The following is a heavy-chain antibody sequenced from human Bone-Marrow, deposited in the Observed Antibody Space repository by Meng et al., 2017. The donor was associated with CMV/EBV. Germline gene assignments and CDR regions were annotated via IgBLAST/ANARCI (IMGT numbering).Heavy chain of an antibody. CDR1: GFTFSSYW. J-gene: IGHJ6*02. CDR2: IKQDGSEK. V-gene: IGHV3-7*01. CDR3: ARDSSTWRNYYYYGMDV. D-gene: IGHD2-15*01. Sequence: GGSLRLSCAASGFTFSSYWMSWVRQAPGRGLEWVANIKQDGSEKHYVDSLKGRFTISRDNAMNSLYLQMNSLRAEDTATYYCARDSSTWRNYYYYGMDVWGQGNTVTGAS.